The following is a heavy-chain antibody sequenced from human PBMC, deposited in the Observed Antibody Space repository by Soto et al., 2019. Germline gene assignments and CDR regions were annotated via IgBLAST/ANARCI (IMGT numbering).Heavy chain of an antibody. CDR3: AASIFYYGMDV. CDR1: GYTFTNYW. CDR2: IYPGDSDT. V-gene: IGHV5-51*01. J-gene: IGHJ6*02. Sequence: SLKISCKGSGYTFTNYWFGWVRQMPGKGPEWMGIIYPGDSDTKYNPSFQGQVTISADKSITTTYLQWSSLKASDTAIYYCAASIFYYGMDVWGQGTTVTVSS.